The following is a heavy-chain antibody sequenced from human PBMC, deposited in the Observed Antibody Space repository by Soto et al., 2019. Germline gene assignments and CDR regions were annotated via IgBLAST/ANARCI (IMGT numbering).Heavy chain of an antibody. CDR3: ARDQGGAWGFDY. Sequence: GGSLRLSCAASVFTFSDYHMSWIRQAPGKGLEWVSYISSSGRTTYYADSVKGRFTISRDNAKNSLYLQMNSLRAEDTAVYYCARDQGGAWGFDYWGQGTLVTVSS. CDR2: ISSSGRTT. CDR1: VFTFSDYH. J-gene: IGHJ4*02. D-gene: IGHD3-16*01. V-gene: IGHV3-11*01.